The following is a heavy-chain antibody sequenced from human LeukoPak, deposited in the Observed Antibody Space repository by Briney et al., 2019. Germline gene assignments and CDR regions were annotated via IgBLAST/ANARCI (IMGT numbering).Heavy chain of an antibody. J-gene: IGHJ6*02. CDR3: ARMYGMDV. CDR2: INHSGST. Sequence: TSSETLSLTCAVYGGSFSGYYWSWIRQPPGKGLEWIGEINHSGSTNYNPSLKSRVTISVDTSKNQFSLKLSSVTAADTAVYYCARMYGMDVWGQGTTVTVSS. V-gene: IGHV4-34*01. CDR1: GGSFSGYY.